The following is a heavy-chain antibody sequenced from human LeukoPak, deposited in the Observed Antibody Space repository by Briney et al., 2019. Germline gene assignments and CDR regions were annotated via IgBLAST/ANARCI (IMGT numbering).Heavy chain of an antibody. Sequence: PGGSLRLSCAASGFTFSSYAMSWVRQAPGKGLEWVSAISGSDGSTYYADSVKGRFTISRDNSKNTLYLQMNSLRAEDTAVYYCAKVDDYGDIGPDAFDIWGQGTMVTVSS. V-gene: IGHV3-23*01. CDR2: ISGSDGST. D-gene: IGHD4-17*01. CDR3: AKVDDYGDIGPDAFDI. J-gene: IGHJ3*02. CDR1: GFTFSSYA.